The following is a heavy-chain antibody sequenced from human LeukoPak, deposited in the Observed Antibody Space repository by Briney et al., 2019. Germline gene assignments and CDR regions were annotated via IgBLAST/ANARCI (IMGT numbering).Heavy chain of an antibody. Sequence: SETLSLTCTVSGGSIISSNYHWGWIRQPPGKGLEWIGNIYYNGNTYYNLSLKSRVTISVDTSKNQFSLKLRSVTAADTAVYYCATVAVIRGVTYFDYWGQGTLVTVSS. CDR3: ATVAVIRGVTYFDY. V-gene: IGHV4-39*07. CDR2: IYYNGNT. D-gene: IGHD3-10*01. J-gene: IGHJ4*02. CDR1: GGSIISSNYH.